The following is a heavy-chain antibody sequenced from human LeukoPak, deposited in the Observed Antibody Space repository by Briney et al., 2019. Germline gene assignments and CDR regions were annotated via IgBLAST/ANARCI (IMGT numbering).Heavy chain of an antibody. CDR2: IYYSGST. Sequence: PSETLALTCTVSVCAISSSHYYWSWIRQPPGKGLEWITSIYYSGSTSYNSSLKSRVTISVDTSKNQFSLKLSSVTGADTAVYYCAILPARDTYYYDSSGYYRPGVHWGQGTLVTVSS. V-gene: IGHV4-39*07. J-gene: IGHJ4*02. CDR1: VCAISSSHYY. D-gene: IGHD3-22*01. CDR3: AILPARDTYYYDSSGYYRPGVH.